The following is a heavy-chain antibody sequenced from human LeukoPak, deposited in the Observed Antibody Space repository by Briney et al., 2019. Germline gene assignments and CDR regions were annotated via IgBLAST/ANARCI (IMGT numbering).Heavy chain of an antibody. J-gene: IGHJ4*02. CDR1: GYTFTSYG. CDR3: ARRVPRGYGGYDIDY. Sequence: ASVKVSCKASGYTFTSYGISWVRQAPGQGLEWMGWISAHNGNTNYAQMLQDRVTMTRDTSTSTAHMDLRNLRSDDTAVYYCARRVPRGYGGYDIDYWGQGTLVTVSS. V-gene: IGHV1-18*01. D-gene: IGHD5-12*01. CDR2: ISAHNGNT.